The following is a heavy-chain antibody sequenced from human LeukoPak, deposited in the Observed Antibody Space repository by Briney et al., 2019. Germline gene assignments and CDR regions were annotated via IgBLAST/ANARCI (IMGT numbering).Heavy chain of an antibody. CDR1: GFTFSSYW. J-gene: IGHJ4*02. D-gene: IGHD6-19*01. CDR3: ARGVGGSSGWQGVDN. V-gene: IGHV3-74*01. CDR2: INSDGGST. Sequence: GGSLRLSCAASGFTFSSYWMHWVRHAPGKGLVWVSRINSDGGSTNYADSVKGRFTISRDNAKNTLFLQMDSLRAEDTAVYYCARGVGGSSGWQGVDNWGQGTLVTVSS.